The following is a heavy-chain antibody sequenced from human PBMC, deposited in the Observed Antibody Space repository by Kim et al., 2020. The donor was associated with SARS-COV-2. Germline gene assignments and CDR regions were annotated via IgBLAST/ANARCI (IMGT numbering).Heavy chain of an antibody. CDR1: GFSFSSFA. Sequence: GGSLRLSCEGSGFSFSSFAMSWVRQAPGKGLQWVSRIRDSGATTYYTDSVKGRFTISRDDSKNTLYLQMNSLRAEDTAIYYCTKDIRFALWGQGTLVTVSS. CDR2: IRDSGATT. J-gene: IGHJ4*02. V-gene: IGHV3-23*01. CDR3: TKDIRFAL.